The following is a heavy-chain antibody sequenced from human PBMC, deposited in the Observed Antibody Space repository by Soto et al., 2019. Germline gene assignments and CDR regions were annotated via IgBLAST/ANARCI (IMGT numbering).Heavy chain of an antibody. J-gene: IGHJ3*02. CDR2: ISYDGSNK. Sequence: QVQLVESGGGVVQPGRSLRLSCAASGFTFSSYGMHWVRQAPGKGLEWVAVISYDGSNKYYADSVKGRFTISRDNSKNTLYLQMNSLRAEDTAVYYCAKDTSLGKQLPRGPFDIWGQGTMVTVSS. D-gene: IGHD6-13*01. CDR3: AKDTSLGKQLPRGPFDI. CDR1: GFTFSSYG. V-gene: IGHV3-30*18.